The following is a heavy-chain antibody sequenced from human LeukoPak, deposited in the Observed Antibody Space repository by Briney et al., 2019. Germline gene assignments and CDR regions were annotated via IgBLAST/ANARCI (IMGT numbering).Heavy chain of an antibody. D-gene: IGHD3-16*02. J-gene: IGHJ5*02. CDR3: ARGEEDYVWGSYRGPSHLSWFDP. Sequence: PSETLSLTCAVSGGSISSGGNYWSWIRQPAGKGLEYIGRIYASGSTNYNPSLRSRVTISVDTSKNQFSLKLSSVTAADTAVYYCARGEEDYVWGSYRGPSHLSWFDPWGQGTLVTVSS. CDR2: IYASGST. CDR1: GGSISSGGNY. V-gene: IGHV4-61*02.